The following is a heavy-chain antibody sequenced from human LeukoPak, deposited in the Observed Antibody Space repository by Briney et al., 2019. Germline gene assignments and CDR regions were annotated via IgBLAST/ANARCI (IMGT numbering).Heavy chain of an antibody. CDR2: INWNGGST. V-gene: IGHV3-20*04. CDR3: AKYHGRPYYFDY. CDR1: GFTFDDYG. J-gene: IGHJ4*02. Sequence: PGGSLRLSCAASGFTFDDYGMSWVRQAPGKGLEWVSGINWNGGSTGYADSVKGRFTISRDNSKNTLYLQMNSLRAEDTAVYYCAKYHGRPYYFDYWGQGTLVTVSS. D-gene: IGHD1-14*01.